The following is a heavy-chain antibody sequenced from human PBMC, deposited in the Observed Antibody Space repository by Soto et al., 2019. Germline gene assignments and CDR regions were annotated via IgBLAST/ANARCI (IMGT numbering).Heavy chain of an antibody. CDR2: ISAYKGNT. Sequence: QVQLVQSGAEVKKPGASVKVSCKASGYTFSNYGISWVRQAPGQGLEWMGWISAYKGNTKYAQKLQCRVTMTTDTPARTAYMEPRSRRSDDTAVYYCARDSPPVDYWGQGTLVTVSS. V-gene: IGHV1-18*01. CDR3: ARDSPPVDY. CDR1: GYTFSNYG. J-gene: IGHJ4*02.